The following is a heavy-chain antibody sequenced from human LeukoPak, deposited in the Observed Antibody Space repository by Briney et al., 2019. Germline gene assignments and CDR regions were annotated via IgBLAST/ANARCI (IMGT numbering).Heavy chain of an antibody. V-gene: IGHV4-39*01. D-gene: IGHD2-8*01. J-gene: IGHJ4*02. CDR1: RGSLSSSSFY. Sequence: SETLSLTCTVSRGSLSSSSFYWGWVRHPPGKGLEWLASISYSGTTYHNPSLKSRVTISVDTSKNQFSLKLSSVSAADTAVYYCARPQYYTKGSVGYWGQGTLVTVSS. CDR3: ARPQYYTKGSVGY. CDR2: ISYSGTT.